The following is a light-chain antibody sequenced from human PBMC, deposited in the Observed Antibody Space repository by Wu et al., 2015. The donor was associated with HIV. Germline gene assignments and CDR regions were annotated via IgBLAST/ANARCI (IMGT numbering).Light chain of an antibody. CDR2: KAS. Sequence: DIQMTQSPSTLSASVGDRVTITCRASQSISSWLAWYQQKPGKAPKLLIYKASSLESGVPSRFSGFGSGTEFTLTISSLQPDDFATYYCQQYNSYSPITFGQGTRLEIK. CDR3: QQYNSYSPIT. J-gene: IGKJ5*01. V-gene: IGKV1-5*03. CDR1: QSISSW.